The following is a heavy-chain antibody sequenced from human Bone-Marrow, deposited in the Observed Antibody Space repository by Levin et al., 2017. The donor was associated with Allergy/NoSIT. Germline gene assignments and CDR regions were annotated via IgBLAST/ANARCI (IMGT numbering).Heavy chain of an antibody. CDR2: VYHSGST. CDR3: AREGGSGSFYSFFDYYGVDV. D-gene: IGHD3-10*01. V-gene: IGHV4-39*06. Sequence: SETLSLTCSVSGGSINIESYFWGWFRQAPGKGLEWMASVYHSGSTYESPSFTSRVTLSIDISRNEFTLNLSSMTAADTAIYYCAREGGSGSFYSFFDYYGVDVWGQGTTVTVS. CDR1: GGSINIESYF. J-gene: IGHJ6*02.